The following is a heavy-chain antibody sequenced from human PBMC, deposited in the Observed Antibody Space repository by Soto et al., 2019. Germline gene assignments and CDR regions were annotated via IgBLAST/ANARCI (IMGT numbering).Heavy chain of an antibody. J-gene: IGHJ4*02. Sequence: EVQLVESGGGLVQPGGSLRLSCAASGLTFSSYWMDWVRQAPGKGLVWVSRIHSDGSWISYADSVKGRFTISTDNAKKTLSLQMNRLTAEDTAVYYCVSLSGNGGYWGQGTLVTVSS. CDR3: VSLSGNGGY. V-gene: IGHV3-74*01. CDR2: IHSDGSWI. CDR1: GLTFSSYW. D-gene: IGHD5-12*01.